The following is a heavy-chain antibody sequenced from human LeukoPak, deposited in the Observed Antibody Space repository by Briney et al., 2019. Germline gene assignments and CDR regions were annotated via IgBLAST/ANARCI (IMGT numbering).Heavy chain of an antibody. CDR3: AKHKGSGSYYLYSFDY. D-gene: IGHD3-10*01. Sequence: PGGPLRLSCAASGFTFSTYAMSWVRQAPGKGLEWVSYISGSGGFTYYADSVKGRFTISRDISKNTLYMQMNSLRAEDTAVYYCAKHKGSGSYYLYSFDYWGQGTLVTVSS. CDR2: ISGSGGFT. V-gene: IGHV3-23*01. J-gene: IGHJ4*02. CDR1: GFTFSTYA.